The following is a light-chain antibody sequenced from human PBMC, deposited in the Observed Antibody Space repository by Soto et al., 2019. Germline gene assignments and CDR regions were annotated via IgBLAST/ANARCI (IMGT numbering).Light chain of an antibody. V-gene: IGLV1-47*01. CDR2: RND. CDR1: SSNIDANY. Sequence: QSVVTQPPSTSGTPGQSITISCTGSSSNIDANYVYWYQQHPGTAPKLLIYRNDQQPSGGPDHCSGSYAGTTASLAISGHRSEDAADYYCAKYGDSLTTPVFGGGTQLTVL. J-gene: IGLJ7*01. CDR3: AKYGDSLTTPV.